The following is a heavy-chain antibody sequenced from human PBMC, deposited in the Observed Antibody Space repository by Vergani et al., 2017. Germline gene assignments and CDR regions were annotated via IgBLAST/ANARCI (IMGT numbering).Heavy chain of an antibody. Sequence: VSCQVSGYSLTELTIHWVRQAPGKGLEWMGGFDPEHGEVTFAHHIQGRVTMTEDRSTDTAYMELSSLRPEDTALYYCAIVTDCYDSSGYYLDYWGQGTLVTVSS. D-gene: IGHD3-22*01. J-gene: IGHJ4*02. CDR1: GYSLTELT. V-gene: IGHV1-24*01. CDR2: FDPEHGEV. CDR3: AIVTDCYDSSGYYLDY.